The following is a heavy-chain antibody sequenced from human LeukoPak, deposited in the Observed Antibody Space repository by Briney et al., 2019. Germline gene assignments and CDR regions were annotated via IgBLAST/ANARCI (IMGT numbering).Heavy chain of an antibody. CDR2: INPSGGST. CDR1: GYTFTSYY. CDR3: ASAPRYDILIGYYLNY. J-gene: IGHJ4*02. D-gene: IGHD3-9*01. Sequence: GASVKVSCKASGYTFTSYYMHWVRQAPGQGLEWMGIINPSGGSTSYAQKFQGRVTMTRDTSTSTVYMELSSLRSEDTAVYYCASAPRYDILIGYYLNYWGQGTLVTVSS. V-gene: IGHV1-46*01.